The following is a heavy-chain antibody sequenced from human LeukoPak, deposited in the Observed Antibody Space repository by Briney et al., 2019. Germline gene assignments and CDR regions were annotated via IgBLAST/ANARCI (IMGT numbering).Heavy chain of an antibody. CDR3: GRVSCGGNCYSLIGTFDI. CDR1: GYTFTSYY. J-gene: IGHJ3*02. CDR2: INPSGGST. Sequence: GASVKVSCKASGYTFTSYYMHWVRQAPGQGLEWMGIINPSGGSTSYAQKFQGRVTITADESTSTAYMEMSSLRSEDTAVYYCGRVSCGGNCYSLIGTFDIWGQGTMVTVSS. D-gene: IGHD2-15*01. V-gene: IGHV1-46*01.